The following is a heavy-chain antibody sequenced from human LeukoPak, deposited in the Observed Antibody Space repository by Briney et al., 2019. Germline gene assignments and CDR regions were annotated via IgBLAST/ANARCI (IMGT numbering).Heavy chain of an antibody. Sequence: RRASVKVSCKASGYTFTGYYMHWVRQAPGQGLEWMGWINPNSGGTNYAQKFQGRVTMTRDTSISTAYMELSRLRSDDTAVYYCARVDHIVVVTAVTANYFDYWGQGTLVTVSS. CDR1: GYTFTGYY. D-gene: IGHD2-21*02. CDR2: INPNSGGT. J-gene: IGHJ4*02. CDR3: ARVDHIVVVTAVTANYFDY. V-gene: IGHV1-2*02.